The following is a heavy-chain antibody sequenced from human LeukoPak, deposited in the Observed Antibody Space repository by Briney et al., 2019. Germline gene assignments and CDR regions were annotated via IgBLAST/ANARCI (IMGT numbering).Heavy chain of an antibody. CDR2: INHSGST. V-gene: IGHV4-34*01. Sequence: SETQSLTCAVYGGSFSGYYWSWIRQPPGKGLEWIGEINHSGSTNYNPSLKSRVTISVDTSKNQFSLKLSSVTAADTAVYYCTRDLSITLIRGVTFDYWGQGALVTVSS. CDR3: TRDLSITLIRGVTFDY. J-gene: IGHJ4*02. CDR1: GGSFSGYY. D-gene: IGHD3-10*01.